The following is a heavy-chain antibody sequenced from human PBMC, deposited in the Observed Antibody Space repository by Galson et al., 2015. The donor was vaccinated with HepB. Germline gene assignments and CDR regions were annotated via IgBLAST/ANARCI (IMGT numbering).Heavy chain of an antibody. CDR2: IYPGDSDT. CDR3: ARLLRPYTGYYGSGSYLNTLDY. V-gene: IGHV5-51*01. CDR1: GYSFTSYW. Sequence: QSGAEVKKPGESLKISCKGSGYSFTSYWVGWVRQMPGKGLEWMGIIYPGDSDTRYSPSFQGQVTISADKSISTAYLQWSSLKASDTAMYYCARLLRPYTGYYGSGSYLNTLDYWGQGTLVTVSS. D-gene: IGHD3-10*01. J-gene: IGHJ4*02.